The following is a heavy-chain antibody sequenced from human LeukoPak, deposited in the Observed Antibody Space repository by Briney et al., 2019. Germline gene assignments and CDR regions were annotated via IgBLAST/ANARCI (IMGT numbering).Heavy chain of an antibody. D-gene: IGHD2-21*02. J-gene: IGHJ3*02. Sequence: GWSLRLPCEASGFTFSSCALSWVRQAPGQGLAGVSAISGCGGKTWYAHSVKGRFTISRDNSKNTLYLQMNSLRAEDTALYYCAKDPIVFNSGDYYLGAFNIWGQGAMVTVSS. CDR1: GFTFSSCA. CDR3: AKDPIVFNSGDYYLGAFNI. V-gene: IGHV3-23*01. CDR2: ISGCGGKT.